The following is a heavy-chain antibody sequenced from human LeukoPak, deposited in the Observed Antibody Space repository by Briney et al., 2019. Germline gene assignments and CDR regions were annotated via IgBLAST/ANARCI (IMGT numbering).Heavy chain of an antibody. Sequence: GGSLRLSCAASGFTFSSYAMSWVRQAPGKGLEWVSAISGSGGSTYYADSVKGRVTISRDNSKNTLYLQMNSLRAEDTAVYYCAKARYSSSWYFLEYWGQRTLVTVSS. CDR3: AKARYSSSWYFLEY. V-gene: IGHV3-23*01. D-gene: IGHD6-13*01. J-gene: IGHJ4*02. CDR1: GFTFSSYA. CDR2: ISGSGGST.